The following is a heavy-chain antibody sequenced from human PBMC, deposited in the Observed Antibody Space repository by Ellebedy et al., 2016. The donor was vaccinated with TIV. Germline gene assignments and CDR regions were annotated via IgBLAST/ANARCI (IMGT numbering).Heavy chain of an antibody. V-gene: IGHV4-30-4*02. CDR1: GGSIRSDNYF. CDR2: IHYSGNA. CDR3: ARSYKRTARDAFDI. D-gene: IGHD1-14*01. Sequence: MPSETLSLTCTVFGGSIRSDNYFWSWIRQPPGKGPEWIGYIHYSGNAYYNPSLKSRVTISVDTSKNQFSLKLSSVTAADTAVYYCARSYKRTARDAFDIWGQGTMVTVSS. J-gene: IGHJ3*02.